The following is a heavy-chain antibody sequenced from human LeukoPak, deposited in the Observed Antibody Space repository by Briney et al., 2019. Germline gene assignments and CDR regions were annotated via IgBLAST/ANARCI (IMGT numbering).Heavy chain of an antibody. Sequence: PGGSLRLSCVASGFTFSSYAMSWVRQAPGKGLEWVSGINWNGGSTGYADSVKGRFTISRDNAKNSLYLQMNSLRAEDTAVYYCARTRNTAMVMGYWGQGTLVTVSS. CDR3: ARTRNTAMVMGY. V-gene: IGHV3-20*04. D-gene: IGHD5-18*01. J-gene: IGHJ4*02. CDR2: INWNGGST. CDR1: GFTFSSYA.